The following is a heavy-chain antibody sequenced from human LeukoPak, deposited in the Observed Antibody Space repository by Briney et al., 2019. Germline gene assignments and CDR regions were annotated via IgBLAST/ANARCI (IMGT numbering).Heavy chain of an antibody. CDR2: ISYDGSNK. D-gene: IGHD5-12*01. CDR1: KFTFSSYD. CDR3: AKDSSVRGYRYDSTEYDY. V-gene: IGHV3-30*18. Sequence: GRSLRLSCAASKFTFSSYDMHWVRQAPDKGLERVAVISYDGSNKYYADSVKGRFTISRDNSKNTLYLQMNSLRAEDTAVYYCAKDSSVRGYRYDSTEYDYWGQGTLVTVSS. J-gene: IGHJ4*02.